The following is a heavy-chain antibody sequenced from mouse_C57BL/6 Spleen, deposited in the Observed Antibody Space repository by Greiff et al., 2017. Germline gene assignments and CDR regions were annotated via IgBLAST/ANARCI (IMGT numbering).Heavy chain of an antibody. Sequence: ESGPGLVKPSQSLSLTCSVTGYSITSGYYWNWIRQFPGNKLEWMGYISYDGSNNYNPSLKNRISITRDTSKNQFFLKLNSVTTEDTATYYCARVTVVADYAMDYWGQGTSVTVSS. D-gene: IGHD1-1*01. CDR1: GYSITSGYY. V-gene: IGHV3-6*01. CDR2: ISYDGSN. CDR3: ARVTVVADYAMDY. J-gene: IGHJ4*01.